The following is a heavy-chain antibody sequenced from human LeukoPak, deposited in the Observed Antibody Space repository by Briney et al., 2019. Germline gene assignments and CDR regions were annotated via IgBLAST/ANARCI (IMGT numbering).Heavy chain of an antibody. CDR1: GGSFSSGSYY. D-gene: IGHD5-12*01. V-gene: IGHV4-39*01. J-gene: IGHJ4*02. CDR3: ARLGEYSGYDY. Sequence: PSETLSLTCTVSGGSFSSGSYYWDWIRQPPGKGLEWIGSIYYSGSTYYNPSLKSRVTISVDTSKNQFSLKLNSVTAADTALYYCARLGEYSGYDYWGQGTLVTVSS. CDR2: IYYSGST.